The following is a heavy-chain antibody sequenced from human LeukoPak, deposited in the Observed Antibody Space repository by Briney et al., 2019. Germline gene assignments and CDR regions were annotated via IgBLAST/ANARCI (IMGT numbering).Heavy chain of an antibody. V-gene: IGHV3-30*04. Sequence: PGGSLRLSCAASGFTFSSYVMHWVRQAPGKGLEWVAIISYDGSNEYYADSVKGRFTISRDNSKNTLYLQMNSLRAEDTAVYYCAKDSYGDYAPDYWGQGTLVTVSS. J-gene: IGHJ4*02. CDR1: GFTFSSYV. CDR2: ISYDGSNE. CDR3: AKDSYGDYAPDY. D-gene: IGHD4-17*01.